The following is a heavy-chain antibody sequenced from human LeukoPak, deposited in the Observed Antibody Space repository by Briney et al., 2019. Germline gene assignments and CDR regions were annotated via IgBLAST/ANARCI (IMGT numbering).Heavy chain of an antibody. CDR1: GGSFSGYY. CDR3: ARGATTFSSLPGSDY. CDR2: INHSGST. Sequence: SETLSLTCAVYGGSFSGYYWSWIRQPPGKGLEWIGEINHSGSTNYNPSLKSRVTISVDTSKNQFSLKLSSVTAADTAVYYCARGATTFSSLPGSDYWGQGTLVTVSS. J-gene: IGHJ4*02. V-gene: IGHV4-34*01. D-gene: IGHD1-26*01.